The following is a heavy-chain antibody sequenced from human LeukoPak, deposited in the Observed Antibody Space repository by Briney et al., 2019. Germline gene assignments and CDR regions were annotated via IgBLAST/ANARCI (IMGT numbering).Heavy chain of an antibody. J-gene: IGHJ3*02. V-gene: IGHV4-59*01. CDR3: ARDLRYSRFDI. D-gene: IGHD6-13*01. Sequence: SDTLSLTCTVSGGSISSYYWSWIRQPPGKGLEWIGYIYYSGSTNYNPSLKSRVTISVDTSKNQFSLKLSSVTAVDTAVYYCARDLRYSRFDIWGQGTMVTVSS. CDR2: IYYSGST. CDR1: GGSISSYY.